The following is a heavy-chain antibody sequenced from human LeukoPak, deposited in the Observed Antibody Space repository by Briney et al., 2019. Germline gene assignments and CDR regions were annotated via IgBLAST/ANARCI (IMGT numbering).Heavy chain of an antibody. D-gene: IGHD3-22*01. J-gene: IGHJ6*02. CDR2: ISYDGSNK. CDR3: ARALVVIGYYYYFCGMDV. Sequence: GRSLRLSCAASGFTFSSYAMHWVRQAPGKGLEWVVVISYDGSNKYYADSVKGRFTISRDNSKNTLYLQMNSLRAEDTAVYYCARALVVIGYYYYFCGMDVWGQGTTVTVSS. V-gene: IGHV3-30-3*01. CDR1: GFTFSSYA.